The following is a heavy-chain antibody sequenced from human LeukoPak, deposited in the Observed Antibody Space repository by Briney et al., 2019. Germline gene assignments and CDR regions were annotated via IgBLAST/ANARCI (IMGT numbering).Heavy chain of an antibody. Sequence: ASVKVSCKASGYTFTSYDINWVRQATGQGLEWMGWMNPNSGNTGYAQKFQGRVTMTRSTSISTAYMELSSLRSEDTAVYYCARGPDVDTAMVIWWPSYYYYMDVWGKGTTVTVSS. J-gene: IGHJ6*03. D-gene: IGHD5-18*01. CDR3: ARGPDVDTAMVIWWPSYYYYMDV. V-gene: IGHV1-8*01. CDR1: GYTFTSYD. CDR2: MNPNSGNT.